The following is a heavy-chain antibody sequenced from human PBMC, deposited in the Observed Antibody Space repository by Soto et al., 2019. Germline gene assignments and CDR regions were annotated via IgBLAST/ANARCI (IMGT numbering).Heavy chain of an antibody. CDR3: AKDYSGDYYDSSGYSFDY. J-gene: IGHJ4*02. Sequence: EVQLLESGGGLVQPGGSLRLSCAASGFTFSSYAMSWVRQAPGKGLEWVSAISGSGGSTYYADSVKGRFTISRDNSKNTXXLQMNSLRAEDTAVYYCAKDYSGDYYDSSGYSFDYWGQGTLVTVSS. CDR2: ISGSGGST. D-gene: IGHD3-22*01. V-gene: IGHV3-23*01. CDR1: GFTFSSYA.